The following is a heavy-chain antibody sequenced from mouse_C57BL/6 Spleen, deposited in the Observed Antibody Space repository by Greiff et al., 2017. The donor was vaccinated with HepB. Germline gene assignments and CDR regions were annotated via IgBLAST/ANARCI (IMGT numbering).Heavy chain of an antibody. V-gene: IGHV1-7*01. CDR2: INPSSGYT. Sequence: QVQLKESGAELAKPGASVTLSCKASGYTFTSYWMHWVKQRPGQGLEWIGYINPSSGYTKYNQKFKDKATLTADKSSSTAYMQLSSLTYEDSAVYYCAREGDEGAAQATPLAYWGQGTLVTVSA. J-gene: IGHJ3*01. CDR1: GYTFTSYW. D-gene: IGHD3-2*02. CDR3: AREGDEGAAQATPLAY.